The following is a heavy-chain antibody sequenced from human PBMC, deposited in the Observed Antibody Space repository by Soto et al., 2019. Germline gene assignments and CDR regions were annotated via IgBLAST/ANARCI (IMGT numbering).Heavy chain of an antibody. D-gene: IGHD2-15*01. CDR1: GFTVSSKY. Sequence: GGSLRLSCAASGFTVSSKYMSWVRQAPGKGLEWVSLIQSGGPTYYADSVKGRFTISRDTSENTVHLQMDSLRAEDTAVYYCWRDHVLCDGCRCYRVPLDRWGKGTTVTVSS. CDR2: IQSGGPT. J-gene: IGHJ6*04. CDR3: WRDHVLCDGCRCYRVPLDR. V-gene: IGHV3-66*01.